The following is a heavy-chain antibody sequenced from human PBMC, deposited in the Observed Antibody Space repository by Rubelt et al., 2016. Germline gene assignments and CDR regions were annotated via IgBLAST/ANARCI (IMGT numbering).Heavy chain of an antibody. J-gene: IGHJ4*02. CDR3: ARGGGHFDY. Sequence: EVQLVESGGGLVQPGGSLRLSCSASGFTFSSYTMNWVRQAPGKGLEWVSSISSYSTYIYSPDSVKGRFTIPRDNAKKSLYLQMNSLRAEDTAVYYCARGGGHFDYWGQGTLVTVSS. CDR1: GFTFSSYT. CDR2: ISSYSTYI. V-gene: IGHV3-21*01.